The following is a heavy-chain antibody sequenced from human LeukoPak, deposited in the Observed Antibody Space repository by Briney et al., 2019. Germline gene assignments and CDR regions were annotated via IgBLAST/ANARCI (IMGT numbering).Heavy chain of an antibody. Sequence: SETLSHTCGVSGGSITITNYWTWVRQPPGKGLEWIGEVNLQGSTNYNPSLMGRVAISVDTSENHISLQLTSVTAADTAVYYCAREGGPYRPLDYSGQGTLVTVSS. CDR3: AREGGPYRPLDY. CDR2: VNLQGST. V-gene: IGHV4-4*02. CDR1: GGSITITNY. J-gene: IGHJ4*02.